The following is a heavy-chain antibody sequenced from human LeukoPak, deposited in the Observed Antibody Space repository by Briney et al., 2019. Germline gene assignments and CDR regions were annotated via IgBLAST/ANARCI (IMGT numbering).Heavy chain of an antibody. D-gene: IGHD2-2*01. CDR2: TNPNSGDT. V-gene: IGHV1-2*02. CDR3: ARALVPATHRLSS. J-gene: IGHJ5*02. CDR1: GYTFTGYY. Sequence: ASVKVSCKASGYTFTGYYMHWVRQAPGQGLEWMGWTNPNSGDTKYAQKFQGRVTMTRDTSISTAYMDLSRLTSDDTAVYYCARALVPATHRLSSWGQGTLVTVSS.